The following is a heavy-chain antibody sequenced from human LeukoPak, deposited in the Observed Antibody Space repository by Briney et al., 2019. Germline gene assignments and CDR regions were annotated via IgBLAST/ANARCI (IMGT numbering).Heavy chain of an antibody. CDR3: ARDSVPHSHVSYDY. CDR2: IYHSGST. J-gene: IGHJ4*02. V-gene: IGHV4-39*07. Sequence: PSETLSLTCTVSGGSISSSSYYWSWIRQPPGKGLEWIGSIYHSGSTNYNPSLKSRVTISVDTSKNQFSLKLSSVTAADTAVYYCARDSVPHSHVSYDYWGQGTLVTVSS. D-gene: IGHD3-3*02. CDR1: GGSISSSSYY.